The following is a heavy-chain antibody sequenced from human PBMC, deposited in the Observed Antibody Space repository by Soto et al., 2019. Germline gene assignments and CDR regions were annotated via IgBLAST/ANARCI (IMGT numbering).Heavy chain of an antibody. Sequence: QVQLVESGGGVVQPGGSLRLSCAASGFIFSGYAMHWVRQAPGKGLEWVAVISYDGNTKYYADSVKGRFTVSRDNSKNTLYVQMNNLSAEDTAMYYCAKETSAYEIDYCGQGTLVNVSS. CDR2: ISYDGNTK. CDR1: GFIFSGYA. V-gene: IGHV3-30-3*01. J-gene: IGHJ4*02. CDR3: AKETSAYEIDY. D-gene: IGHD5-12*01.